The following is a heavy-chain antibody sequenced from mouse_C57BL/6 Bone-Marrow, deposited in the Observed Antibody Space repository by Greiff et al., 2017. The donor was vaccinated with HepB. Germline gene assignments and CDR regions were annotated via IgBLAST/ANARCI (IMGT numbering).Heavy chain of an antibody. CDR1: GFTFSSYG. CDR3: ARDTTVGGYFDV. CDR2: ISSGGSYT. V-gene: IGHV5-6*01. Sequence: EVKLMESGGDLVKPGGSLKLSCAASGFTFSSYGMSWVRQTPDKRLEWVANISSGGSYTYYPDSVKGRFTISRDNAKNTLYLQMSSLKSEDTAMYYCARDTTVGGYFDVWGTGTTVTVSS. D-gene: IGHD1-1*01. J-gene: IGHJ1*03.